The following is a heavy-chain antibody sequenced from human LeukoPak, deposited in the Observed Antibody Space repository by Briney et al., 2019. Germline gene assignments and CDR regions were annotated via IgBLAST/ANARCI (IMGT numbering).Heavy chain of an antibody. J-gene: IGHJ3*02. D-gene: IGHD2-21*01. Sequence: SETLSLTCTVSGGSISSGGYYWSWIRQPPGKGLEWIGYIYHSGSTYYNPSLKSRVTISVDTSKNQFSLKLSSVTAADTAMYYCATHGGERDDAFDIWGQGTTVTVSS. CDR3: ATHGGERDDAFDI. CDR1: GGSISSGGYY. CDR2: IYHSGST. V-gene: IGHV4-30-2*01.